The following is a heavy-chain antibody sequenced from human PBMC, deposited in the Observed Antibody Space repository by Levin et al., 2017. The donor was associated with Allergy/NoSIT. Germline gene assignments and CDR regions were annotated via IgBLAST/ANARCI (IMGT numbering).Heavy chain of an antibody. CDR1: GYTFTSYA. Sequence: ASVKVSCKASGYTFTSYAMHWVRQAPGQRLEWMGWINAGNGNTKYSQKFQGRVTITRDTSASTAYMELSSLRSEDTAVYYCARRRHIVVVPAATNNYYYYYMDVWGKGTTVTVSS. CDR3: ARRRHIVVVPAATNNYYYYYMDV. D-gene: IGHD2-2*01. J-gene: IGHJ6*03. V-gene: IGHV1-3*01. CDR2: INAGNGNT.